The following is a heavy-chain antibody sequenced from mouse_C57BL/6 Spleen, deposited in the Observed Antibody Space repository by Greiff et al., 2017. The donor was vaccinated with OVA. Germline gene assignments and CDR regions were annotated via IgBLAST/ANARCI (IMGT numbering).Heavy chain of an antibody. V-gene: IGHV1-22*01. CDR1: GYTFTDYN. CDR3: ARDGNPYYFDY. D-gene: IGHD2-1*01. CDR2: INPNNGGT. J-gene: IGHJ2*01. Sequence: DVQLQESGPELVKPGASVKMSCKASGYTFTDYNMHWVKQSHGKSLEWIGYINPNNGGTSYNQKFKGKATLTVNKSSSTAYMELRSLTSEDSAVYYCARDGNPYYFDYWGQGTTLTVSS.